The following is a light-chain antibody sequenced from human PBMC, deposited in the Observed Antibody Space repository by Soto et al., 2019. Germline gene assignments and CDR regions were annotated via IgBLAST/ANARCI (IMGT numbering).Light chain of an antibody. Sequence: QSVLTQPASVSGSPGQSITISCTGTTSDVGSHNFVSWYQQLPGKAPKLLICEVTNRPSGTSNRFSGSKSGNTASLTISGLQAEDEADYYCSSFTNSILVFGGGTKLTVL. V-gene: IGLV2-14*01. CDR1: TSDVGSHNF. CDR3: SSFTNSILV. CDR2: EVT. J-gene: IGLJ3*02.